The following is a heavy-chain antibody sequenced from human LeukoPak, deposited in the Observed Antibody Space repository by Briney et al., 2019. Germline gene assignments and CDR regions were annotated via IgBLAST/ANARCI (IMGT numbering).Heavy chain of an antibody. Sequence: ASVKVSCKASGYTFTGYYMHWVRQAPGQGLEWMGWINPTSGGTNYAQKFQGRVTMTRDTPISTAYMELRRLRSDDTAVYYCARARARGSGWPYDYWGQGALVTVSS. V-gene: IGHV1-2*02. CDR1: GYTFTGYY. CDR2: INPTSGGT. CDR3: ARARARGSGWPYDY. D-gene: IGHD6-19*01. J-gene: IGHJ4*02.